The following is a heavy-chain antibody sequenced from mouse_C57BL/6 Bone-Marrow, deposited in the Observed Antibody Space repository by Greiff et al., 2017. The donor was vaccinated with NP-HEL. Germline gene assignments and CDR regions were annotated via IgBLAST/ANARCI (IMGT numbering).Heavy chain of an antibody. Sequence: EVMLVESGGGLVKPGGSLKLSCAASGFTFSDYGMHWVRQAPEKGLEWVAYISSGSSTIYYADTVKGRFTISRDNAKNTLFLQMTSLRSEDTAMYYCARSRLQLRFAYWGQGTLVTVSA. CDR3: ARSRLQLRFAY. V-gene: IGHV5-17*01. CDR1: GFTFSDYG. D-gene: IGHD4-1*02. CDR2: ISSGSSTI. J-gene: IGHJ3*01.